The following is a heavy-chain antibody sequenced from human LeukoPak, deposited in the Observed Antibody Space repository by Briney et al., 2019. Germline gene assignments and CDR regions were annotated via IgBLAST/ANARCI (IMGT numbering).Heavy chain of an antibody. CDR3: ARDSSPIDFWSGYAY. Sequence: PGGSLRLSCAASGFTFSSYWMSWVRQVPGKGLEWVANIKQDGSEKYYVDSVKGRFTISRDNAKNSLYLQMNSLRAGDTAVYYCARDSSPIDFWSGYAYWGQGTLVNVSS. J-gene: IGHJ4*02. CDR1: GFTFSSYW. CDR2: IKQDGSEK. D-gene: IGHD3-3*01. V-gene: IGHV3-7*01.